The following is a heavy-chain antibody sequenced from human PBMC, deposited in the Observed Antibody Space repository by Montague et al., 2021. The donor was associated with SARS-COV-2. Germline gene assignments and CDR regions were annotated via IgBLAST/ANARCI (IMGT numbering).Heavy chain of an antibody. D-gene: IGHD2-15*01. CDR3: ARDSVVVAAMYYYYGMDV. V-gene: IGHV3-7*01. CDR2: IKQDGSEK. J-gene: IGHJ6*02. Sequence: SLRLSCAASGFTFSSYWMSWVRQAPGKGLEWVANIKQDGSEKYDVDSVKGRFTISRDNAKNSLYLQMNSLRDEDTAVYYCARDSVVVAAMYYYYGMDVWGQGTTVTVSS. CDR1: GFTFSSYW.